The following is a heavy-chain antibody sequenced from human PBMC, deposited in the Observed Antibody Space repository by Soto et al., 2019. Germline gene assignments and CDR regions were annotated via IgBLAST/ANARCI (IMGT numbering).Heavy chain of an antibody. D-gene: IGHD6-19*01. CDR1: GASITNDDFF. CDR2: ITYGGSI. J-gene: IGHJ5*02. V-gene: IGHV4-31*03. CDR3: AQMERRELWWLVQT. Sequence: PSATLSLACTVSGASITNDDFFLSWVRQHPDKGLEWLAYITYGGSIYYNPSLRSRLSVSIYKSKSQFSLNVRSVTAADTAVYFCAQMERRELWWLVQTWGQRSTDHVSS.